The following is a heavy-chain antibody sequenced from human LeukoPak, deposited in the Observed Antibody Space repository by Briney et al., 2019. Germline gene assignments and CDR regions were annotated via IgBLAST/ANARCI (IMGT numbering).Heavy chain of an antibody. CDR3: AKSPYGSGSYYKVGYFDY. D-gene: IGHD3-10*01. CDR2: ISWNSGSI. CDR1: GFLFDDYA. Sequence: GGSLRLSCAASGFLFDDYAMHWVRQAPGKGLEWVSGISWNSGSIGYADSVKGRFTISRDNAKNSLYLQMNSLRAEDTALYYCAKSPYGSGSYYKVGYFDYWGQGTLVTVSS. J-gene: IGHJ4*02. V-gene: IGHV3-9*01.